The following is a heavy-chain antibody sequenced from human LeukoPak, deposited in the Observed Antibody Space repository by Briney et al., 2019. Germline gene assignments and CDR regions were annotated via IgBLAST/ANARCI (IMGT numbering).Heavy chain of an antibody. CDR2: IWYDGSNK. CDR3: ARGSYTSSWYGVFDY. Sequence: GGSLRLSCAASGFTFSSYAMHWVRQAPGKGLEWVAVIWYDGSNKYYADSVKGRFTISRDNSKNTLYLQMNSLRGEDTAVYYCARGSYTSSWYGVFDYWGQGTLVTVSS. V-gene: IGHV3-33*08. D-gene: IGHD6-13*01. CDR1: GFTFSSYA. J-gene: IGHJ4*02.